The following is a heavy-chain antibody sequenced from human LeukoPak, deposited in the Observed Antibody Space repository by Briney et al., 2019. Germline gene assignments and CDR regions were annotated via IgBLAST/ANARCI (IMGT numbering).Heavy chain of an antibody. D-gene: IGHD6-19*01. CDR3: ARGPYSSGWYNWFGP. CDR1: GFTFSSYA. V-gene: IGHV3-30-3*01. J-gene: IGHJ5*02. CDR2: ISYDGSNK. Sequence: PGGSLRLSCAASGFTFSSYAMHWVRQAPGKGLEWVAVISYDGSNKYYADSVKGRFTISRDNSKNTLYLQMNSLRAEDTAVYYCARGPYSSGWYNWFGPWGQGTLVTVSS.